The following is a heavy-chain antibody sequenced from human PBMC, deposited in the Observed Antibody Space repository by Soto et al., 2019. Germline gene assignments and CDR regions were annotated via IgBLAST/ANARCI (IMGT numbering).Heavy chain of an antibody. Sequence: QVQLQQWGAGLLKPSETLSLTCAVYGGSFSGYYWSWIRQPPGKGLEWIGEINHSGSTNYNPSLKSRVTISVDTSTNQFSLKLSSVTAADTAVYYCARGERYCSSTSCYAGSLGSSWSFDYWGQGTLVTVSS. V-gene: IGHV4-34*01. CDR1: GGSFSGYY. J-gene: IGHJ4*02. CDR2: INHSGST. D-gene: IGHD2-2*01. CDR3: ARGERYCSSTSCYAGSLGSSWSFDY.